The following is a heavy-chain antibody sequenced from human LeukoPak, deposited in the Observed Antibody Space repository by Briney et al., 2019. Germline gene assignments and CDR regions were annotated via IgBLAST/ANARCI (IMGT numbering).Heavy chain of an antibody. V-gene: IGHV3-15*01. CDR1: GFTFPNVW. D-gene: IGHD3-10*01. CDR3: TTDPGTGVRGY. Sequence: GGSLRLSCAASGFTFPNVWVNWVRQAPGKGLEWVGHIKSKGNGGTIDYAAPVKGRFTISGDDSKNTVYLQMNSLEIEDTAVYFCTTDPGTGVRGYWGQGTLVTVSS. J-gene: IGHJ4*02. CDR2: IKSKGNGGTI.